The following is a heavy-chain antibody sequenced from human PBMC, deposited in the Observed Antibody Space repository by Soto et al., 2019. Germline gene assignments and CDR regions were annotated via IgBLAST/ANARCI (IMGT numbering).Heavy chain of an antibody. V-gene: IGHV1-69*13. CDR1: GGTFSSYA. D-gene: IGHD3-22*01. J-gene: IGHJ6*02. Sequence: GASVKVSCKASGGTFSSYAISWVRQAPGQGLEWMGGIIPIFGTANYAQKFQGRVTITADESTSTAYMELSSLRSEDTAVYYCARSYYLGKLVRPEYYYHYYGMDVWGQGSTVIVSS. CDR2: IIPIFGTA. CDR3: ARSYYLGKLVRPEYYYHYYGMDV.